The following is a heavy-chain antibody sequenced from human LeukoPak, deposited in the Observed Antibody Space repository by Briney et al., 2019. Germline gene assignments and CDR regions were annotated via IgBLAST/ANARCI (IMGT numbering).Heavy chain of an antibody. J-gene: IGHJ2*01. CDR1: GYTFTGYY. CDR2: INPNSGGT. Sequence: ASVTVSCTASGYTFTGYYMHWVRQAPGQGLEWMGWINPNSGGTNYAQKFQGRVTMTRDTSISTAYMELSRLRSDDTAVYYCASRASSVTTRGWYFGLWGRGTLVTVSS. CDR3: ASRASSVTTRGWYFGL. D-gene: IGHD4-17*01. V-gene: IGHV1-2*02.